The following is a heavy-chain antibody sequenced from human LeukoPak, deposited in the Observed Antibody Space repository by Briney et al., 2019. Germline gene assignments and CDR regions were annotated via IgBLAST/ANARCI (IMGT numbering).Heavy chain of an antibody. CDR3: AWTSGIAAAGYYFDY. Sequence: GGSLRLSCAASGFTFSSYAMSWVRQAPGKGLEWVSAISGSGGSTYYADSVKGRFTISRDNSKNTLYLQMNSLRAEDTAVYYCAWTSGIAAAGYYFDYWGQGALVTVSS. CDR2: ISGSGGST. D-gene: IGHD6-13*01. CDR1: GFTFSSYA. V-gene: IGHV3-23*01. J-gene: IGHJ4*02.